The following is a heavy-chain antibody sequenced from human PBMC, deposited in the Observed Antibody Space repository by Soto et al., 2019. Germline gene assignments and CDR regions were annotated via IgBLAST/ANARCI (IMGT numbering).Heavy chain of an antibody. V-gene: IGHV4-59*01. CDR3: ARSTWNYYHY. D-gene: IGHD1-7*01. J-gene: IGHJ4*02. Sequence: QVQLQESGPGLMKPSETLSLTCTVSGGSMTTYYWSWIRQPPGKGLEWIGYVYSSGSTDYNPSLKSRVTISVDTSNNQFSLKLSSVTTADTAVYYCARSTWNYYHYWGQGTLVTVSS. CDR1: GGSMTTYY. CDR2: VYSSGST.